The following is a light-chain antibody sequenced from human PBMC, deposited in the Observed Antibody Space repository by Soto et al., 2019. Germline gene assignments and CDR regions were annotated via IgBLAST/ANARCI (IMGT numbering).Light chain of an antibody. V-gene: IGKV1-39*01. Sequence: DIQMTQSPSSLSASVGDRVTITCRASQSISTYLNWYQQKPGQAPKLLIHAASSLQSGVPSRFSGSGSGTDFTLTISSLQPEDFAIYYCQQSYSTPYTFGQGTKREIK. CDR3: QQSYSTPYT. CDR2: AAS. J-gene: IGKJ2*01. CDR1: QSISTY.